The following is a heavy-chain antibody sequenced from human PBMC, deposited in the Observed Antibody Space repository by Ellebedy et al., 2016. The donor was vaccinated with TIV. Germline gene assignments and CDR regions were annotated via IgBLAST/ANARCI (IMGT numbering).Heavy chain of an antibody. CDR2: IYYSGST. D-gene: IGHD3-22*01. V-gene: IGHV4-31*03. J-gene: IGHJ3*02. CDR3: ARDLNYDSSGYYFDAFDI. Sequence: SETLSLXCTVSGGSISSGGSYWSWIRQHPGKGLKWIGYIYYSGSTYYNPSLKSRVTISVDTSKNQFSLKLSSVTAADTAVYYCARDLNYDSSGYYFDAFDIWGQGTMVTVSS. CDR1: GGSISSGGSY.